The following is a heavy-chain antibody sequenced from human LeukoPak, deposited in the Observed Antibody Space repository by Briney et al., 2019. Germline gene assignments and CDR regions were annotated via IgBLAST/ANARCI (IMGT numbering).Heavy chain of an antibody. D-gene: IGHD4-17*01. CDR1: GYTFTSYA. J-gene: IGHJ5*02. V-gene: IGHV1-3*01. CDR2: INAGNGNT. CDR3: ARGFAYGAWFDP. Sequence: ASVKVSCKASGYTFTSYAMHWVRQAPGQRLEWMGWINAGNGNTKYSQKFQGRVTITRDTSASTAYMELSSLRSEDTAVYYCARGFAYGAWFDPWGQGTLVTVSS.